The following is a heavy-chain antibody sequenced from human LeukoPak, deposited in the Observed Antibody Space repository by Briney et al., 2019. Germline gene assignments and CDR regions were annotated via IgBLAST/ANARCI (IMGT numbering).Heavy chain of an antibody. CDR3: ARDARWNRYFDY. CDR1: GFTFNTYA. D-gene: IGHD1-1*01. CDR2: ITGSGGGT. V-gene: IGHV3-23*01. Sequence: GGSLRLSCAASGFTFNTYAMSWVRQAPGKGLEWVSSITGSGGGTYYADSVKGRFIISRDNSKNTLYLQMNSLRAEDTAVYYCARDARWNRYFDYWGQGTLVTVSS. J-gene: IGHJ4*02.